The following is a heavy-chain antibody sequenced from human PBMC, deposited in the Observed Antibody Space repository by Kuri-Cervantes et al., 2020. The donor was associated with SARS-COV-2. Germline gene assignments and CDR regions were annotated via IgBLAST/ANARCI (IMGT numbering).Heavy chain of an antibody. D-gene: IGHD6-6*01. CDR1: GGSISSYY. Sequence: GSLRLSCTVSGGSISSYYWSWIRQPPGKGLEWIGYIYYSGSTNYNPSLKSRVTISVDTSKNQFSLKLSSVTAADTAVYYCASHKYSSSSYFDYWGQGTLVTVSS. V-gene: IGHV4-59*01. CDR3: ASHKYSSSSYFDY. J-gene: IGHJ4*02. CDR2: IYYSGST.